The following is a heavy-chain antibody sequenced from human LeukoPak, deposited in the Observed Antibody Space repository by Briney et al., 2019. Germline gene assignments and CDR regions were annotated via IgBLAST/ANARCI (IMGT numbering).Heavy chain of an antibody. Sequence: GASVKVSCQSSGYTFTTSGISWLRQAPGQGLEWMGWISAYNGNTNYAQKLQGRVTMTTDTSTSTAYMELRSLRSDDTAVYYCARDTPIWFGEFSNPRFDYWGQGTLVTVSS. CDR2: ISAYNGNT. V-gene: IGHV1-18*01. CDR1: GYTFTTSG. CDR3: ARDTPIWFGEFSNPRFDY. J-gene: IGHJ4*02. D-gene: IGHD3-10*01.